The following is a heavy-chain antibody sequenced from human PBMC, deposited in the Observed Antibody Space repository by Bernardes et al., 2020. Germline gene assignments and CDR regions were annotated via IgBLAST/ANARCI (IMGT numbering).Heavy chain of an antibody. CDR1: GGSFNYYS. Sequence: SETLSLTCAVYGGSFNYYSWNWIRQPPGRGLEWIGEINHTGNTNYNPSLKSRVTVSLDTSKNQFFLKVNSVTAADTAVYFCARKRLYRSSFDMWGQGTMVTVSS. CDR2: INHTGNT. CDR3: ARKRLYRSSFDM. V-gene: IGHV4-34*01. J-gene: IGHJ3*02. D-gene: IGHD3-3*01.